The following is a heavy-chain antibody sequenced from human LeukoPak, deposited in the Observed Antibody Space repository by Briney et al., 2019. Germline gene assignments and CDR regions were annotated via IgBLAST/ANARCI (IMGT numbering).Heavy chain of an antibody. Sequence: ASVKVSCKASGYTFTSYYMHWVRQAPGQGLEWMGLINPTGGSTGYAQKFQGRVTMTRDMSTSTVYMELSSLRSEDTAVYYCARTPSRGPTARPDAFDIWGQGTMVTVSS. D-gene: IGHD4-17*01. CDR2: INPTGGST. CDR1: GYTFTSYY. V-gene: IGHV1-46*01. J-gene: IGHJ3*02. CDR3: ARTPSRGPTARPDAFDI.